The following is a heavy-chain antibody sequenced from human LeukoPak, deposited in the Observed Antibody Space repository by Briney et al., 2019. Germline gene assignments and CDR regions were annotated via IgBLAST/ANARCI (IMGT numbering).Heavy chain of an antibody. CDR2: ISSSSSYI. V-gene: IGHV3-21*01. CDR1: GFTFSSYS. Sequence: PGGSLRLSCAASGFTFSSYSMNWVRQAPGKGLEWVSSISSSSSYIYYADSVKGRFTISRDNAKNSLYLQTNSLRAEDTAVYYCARGCSGGSCYSMIAFDIWGQGTMVTVSS. D-gene: IGHD2-15*01. J-gene: IGHJ3*02. CDR3: ARGCSGGSCYSMIAFDI.